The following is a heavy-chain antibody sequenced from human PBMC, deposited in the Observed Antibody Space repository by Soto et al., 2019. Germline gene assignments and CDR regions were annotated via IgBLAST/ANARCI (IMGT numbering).Heavy chain of an antibody. J-gene: IGHJ6*02. D-gene: IGHD2-15*01. Sequence: GGSLRLSCAASGFTFSSYDMHWVRQATGKGLEWVSAIGTAGDTYYPGSVKGRFTISRENAKNSLYLQMNSLRAGDTAVYYCARASPGYCSGGSCYSHYGMDVWGQGTTVTVSS. CDR1: GFTFSSYD. V-gene: IGHV3-13*01. CDR2: IGTAGDT. CDR3: ARASPGYCSGGSCYSHYGMDV.